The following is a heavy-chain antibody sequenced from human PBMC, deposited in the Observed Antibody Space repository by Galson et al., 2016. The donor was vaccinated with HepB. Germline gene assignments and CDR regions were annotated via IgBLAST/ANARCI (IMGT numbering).Heavy chain of an antibody. CDR3: ATAVHCSGGSCYPWFDP. CDR1: GASFSAYY. D-gene: IGHD2-15*01. Sequence: ETLSLTCAFYGASFSAYYTKYSWTWIRQAPGKGLEWIGAISHAGTTNYNSSLKSRVTIFMDTSKNQFPLRLRSVTAADTAVYYCATAVHCSGGSCYPWFDPWGQGTLVTVSS. J-gene: IGHJ5*02. V-gene: IGHV4-34*01. CDR2: ISHAGTT.